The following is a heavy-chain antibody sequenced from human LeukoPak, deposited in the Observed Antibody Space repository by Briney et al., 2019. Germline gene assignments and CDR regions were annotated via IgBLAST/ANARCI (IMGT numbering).Heavy chain of an antibody. D-gene: IGHD2-2*01. CDR1: EFTFSIYA. CDR3: AKVGLGRYCSSTSCSGY. J-gene: IGHJ4*02. Sequence: GGSLRLSCAASEFTFSIYAMSWVRQAPGKGLEWVSAISGDGGATHYADSVKGRFTISRDNFKNTLYLQMSSLRAEDTAVYYCAKVGLGRYCSSTSCSGYWGQGTLVTVSS. V-gene: IGHV3-23*01. CDR2: ISGDGGAT.